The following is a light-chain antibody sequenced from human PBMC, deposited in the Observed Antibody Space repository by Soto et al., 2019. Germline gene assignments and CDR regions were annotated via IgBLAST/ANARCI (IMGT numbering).Light chain of an antibody. V-gene: IGKV3-20*01. CDR1: RSVGTF. Sequence: EIVLSQSPGTLSLSPGERATLSCRASRSVGTFLAWYQQKPGQAPRLLMYGASTRATGIPDRFSGSGSGTDFTLTISRLEPEDFAVYYCQQYGSSRTFGQGTKVDIK. CDR2: GAS. CDR3: QQYGSSRT. J-gene: IGKJ1*01.